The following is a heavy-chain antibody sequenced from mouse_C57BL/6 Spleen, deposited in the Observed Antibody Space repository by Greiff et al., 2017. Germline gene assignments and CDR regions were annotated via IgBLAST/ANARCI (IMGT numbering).Heavy chain of an antibody. D-gene: IGHD1-1*01. V-gene: IGHV1-53*01. J-gene: IGHJ1*03. CDR2: INPSNGGT. Sequence: VQLQQPGTELVKPGASVKLSCKASGYTFTSYWMHWVKQRPGQGLEWIGNINPSNGGTNYNAKFKSKATLTVDKSSSTAYMQLSSLTSEDSAVYYCALTTVVSYWYFDVWGTGTTVTVSA. CDR1: GYTFTSYW. CDR3: ALTTVVSYWYFDV.